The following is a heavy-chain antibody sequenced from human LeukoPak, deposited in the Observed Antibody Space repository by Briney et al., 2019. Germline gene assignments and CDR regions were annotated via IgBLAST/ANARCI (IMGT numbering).Heavy chain of an antibody. J-gene: IGHJ4*02. CDR3: ARDFPYYYDSSGSDY. CDR1: GYTFTSYG. Sequence: ASVKVSCKASGYTFTSYGISWVRQAPGQGLEWMGWISAYNGNTNYAQKLQGRVTMTTDTSTSTAYMELRSLRSDDTAVYYCARDFPYYYDSSGSDYWGQGTLVTVSS. CDR2: ISAYNGNT. V-gene: IGHV1-18*01. D-gene: IGHD3-22*01.